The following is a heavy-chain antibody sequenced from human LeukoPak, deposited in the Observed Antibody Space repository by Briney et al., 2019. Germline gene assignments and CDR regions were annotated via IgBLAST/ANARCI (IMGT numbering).Heavy chain of an antibody. CDR3: AGAVAELDAFDI. V-gene: IGHV4-59*01. D-gene: IGHD6-19*01. Sequence: SETLSLTCTVSGGSISSYYWSWIRQPPGKGLEWIGYIYYSGSTNYDPSLKSRVTISVDTSKNQFSLKLSSVTAADTAVYYCAGAVAELDAFDIWGQGTMVTVSS. J-gene: IGHJ3*02. CDR2: IYYSGST. CDR1: GGSISSYY.